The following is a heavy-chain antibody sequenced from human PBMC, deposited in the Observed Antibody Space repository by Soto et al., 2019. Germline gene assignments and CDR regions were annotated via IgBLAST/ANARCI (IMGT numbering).Heavy chain of an antibody. D-gene: IGHD2-15*01. Sequence: GGSLRLSCAASGFTVSNNYMSWVRQAPGKGLEWVSIIYSGGSTYYADSVQGRFTISRDNSKNTLFLQMSSLRAEDTAVYYCAREGGGVYCSGGSCYGRYFDFWGQGTRVTAPQ. CDR1: GFTVSNNY. J-gene: IGHJ4*02. V-gene: IGHV3-53*01. CDR3: AREGGGVYCSGGSCYGRYFDF. CDR2: IYSGGST.